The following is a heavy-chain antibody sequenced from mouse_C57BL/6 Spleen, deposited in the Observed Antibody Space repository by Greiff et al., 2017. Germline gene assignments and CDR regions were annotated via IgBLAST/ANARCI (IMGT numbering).Heavy chain of an antibody. CDR3: TRDPSDYGNGAMDY. CDR2: ISSGGDYI. Sequence: EVQVVESGEGLVKPGGSLKLSCAASGFTFSSYAMSWVRQTPEKRLEWVAYISSGGDYIYYADTVKGRFTISRDNARNTLYLQMSSLQSEDTAMYYCTRDPSDYGNGAMDYWGQGTSVTVSS. D-gene: IGHD2-1*01. V-gene: IGHV5-9-1*02. J-gene: IGHJ4*01. CDR1: GFTFSSYA.